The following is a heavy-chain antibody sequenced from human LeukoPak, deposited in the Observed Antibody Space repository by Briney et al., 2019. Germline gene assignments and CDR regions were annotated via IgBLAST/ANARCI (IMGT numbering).Heavy chain of an antibody. CDR1: GESFSDYY. V-gene: IGHV4-34*01. CDR2: INHTGST. Sequence: SETLSLTCGFYGESFSDYYWGWIRQPPGKGLEWIGEINHTGSTNYNPPLKSRVTISVDTSRNQFSLRLTSVTAADTAVYYCARGRSLHYFDYWGQGTLVTVSS. J-gene: IGHJ4*02. CDR3: ARGRSLHYFDY.